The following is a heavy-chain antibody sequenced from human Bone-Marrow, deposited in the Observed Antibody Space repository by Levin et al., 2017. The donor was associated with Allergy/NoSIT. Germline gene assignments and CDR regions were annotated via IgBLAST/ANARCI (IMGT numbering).Heavy chain of an antibody. J-gene: IGHJ4*02. Sequence: SQTLSLTCTVSGGSISSSSYYWGWIRQPPGKGLEWIGSIYYSGSTYYNPSLKSRVTISVDTSKNQFSLKLSSVTAADTAVYYCARRRYYGSGSYDTFFDYWGQGTLVTVSS. CDR3: ARRRYYGSGSYDTFFDY. CDR2: IYYSGST. D-gene: IGHD3-10*01. CDR1: GGSISSSSYY. V-gene: IGHV4-39*01.